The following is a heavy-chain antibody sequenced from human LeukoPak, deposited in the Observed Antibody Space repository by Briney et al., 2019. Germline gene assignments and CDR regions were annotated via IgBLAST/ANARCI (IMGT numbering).Heavy chain of an antibody. CDR1: GYTFTSYG. CDR2: ISAYNGNT. CDR3: ARGRVTVTAGDYYYYMDV. J-gene: IGHJ6*03. D-gene: IGHD4-17*01. Sequence: ASVKVSCKVSGYTFTSYGISWVRQAPGQWLEWMGWISAYNGNTNYAQKLQGRVTMTTDTSTSTAYMELRSLRSDDTAVYYCARGRVTVTAGDYYYYMDVWGKGTTVTVSS. V-gene: IGHV1-18*01.